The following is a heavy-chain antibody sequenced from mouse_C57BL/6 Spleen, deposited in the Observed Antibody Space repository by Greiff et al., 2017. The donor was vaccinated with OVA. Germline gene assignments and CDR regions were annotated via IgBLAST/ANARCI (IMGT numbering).Heavy chain of an antibody. CDR2: IYPGSGST. D-gene: IGHD3-2*02. J-gene: IGHJ2*01. Sequence: QVQLQQPGAELVKPGASVKMSCKASGYTFTSYWITWVKQRPGQGLEWIGDIYPGSGSTNYNEKFKSKATLTVDTSSSTAYMQLSSLTSEDSAVYYCARCQDSSGYLYYLDYWGQGTTLTVSS. CDR1: GYTFTSYW. V-gene: IGHV1-55*01. CDR3: ARCQDSSGYLYYLDY.